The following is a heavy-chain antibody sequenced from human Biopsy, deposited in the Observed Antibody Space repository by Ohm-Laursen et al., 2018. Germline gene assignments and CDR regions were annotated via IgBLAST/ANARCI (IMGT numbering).Heavy chain of an antibody. V-gene: IGHV3-21*01. CDR3: ARSQGSSGIATIYYYGMDV. Sequence: LSLTCAASGFTLSSYSMNWVRQTPGKGLEWVSTISSSSDNIYYVDSVKGRFTISRDNAKNSLYLQMNSLRAEDTAVYYCARSQGSSGIATIYYYGMDVWGQGTTVTVSS. D-gene: IGHD3-10*01. CDR1: GFTLSSYS. J-gene: IGHJ6*02. CDR2: ISSSSDNI.